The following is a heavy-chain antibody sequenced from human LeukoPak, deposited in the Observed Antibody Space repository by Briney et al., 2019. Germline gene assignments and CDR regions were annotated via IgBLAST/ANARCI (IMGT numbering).Heavy chain of an antibody. Sequence: SETLSLTCTVSGGSISSGNYYWTWIRQPAGKGLEWIGRISTAGNTDYDPSLKGRLIISIDTPKNQFSLRLSSATAADTAVYYCASHQYGSGSYYHDYWGQGTLVTVSS. CDR2: ISTAGNT. CDR1: GGSISSGNYY. J-gene: IGHJ4*02. V-gene: IGHV4-61*02. CDR3: ASHQYGSGSYYHDY. D-gene: IGHD3-10*01.